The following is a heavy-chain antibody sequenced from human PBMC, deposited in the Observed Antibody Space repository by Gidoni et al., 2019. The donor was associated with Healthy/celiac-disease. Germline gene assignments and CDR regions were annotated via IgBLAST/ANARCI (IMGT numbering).Heavy chain of an antibody. CDR1: GFTFSSYG. J-gene: IGHJ4*02. V-gene: IGHV3-30*18. CDR2: ISYDGSNK. Sequence: QVQLVESGGGVVQPVRSLRLSCAASGFTFSSYGMHWVRQAPGKGLEWVAVISYDGSNKYYADSVKGRFTISRDNSKNTLYLQMNSLRAEDTAVYYCAKDSEGYFDYWGQGTLVTVSS. CDR3: AKDSEGYFDY.